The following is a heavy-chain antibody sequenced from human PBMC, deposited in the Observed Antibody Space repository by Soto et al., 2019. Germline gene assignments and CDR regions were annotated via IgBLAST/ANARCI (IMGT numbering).Heavy chain of an antibody. CDR2: ISAYNGNT. J-gene: IGHJ5*02. CDR1: GYTFTSYG. CDR3: ARVRLQTSAAAGTGWFDP. V-gene: IGHV1-18*04. Sequence: QVQLVQSGAEVKKPGASVKVSCKASGYTFTSYGISWVRQAPGQGLEWMGWISAYNGNTNYAQKLQGRVTVTTDTSTSTAYMELRSLRSDDTAVYYCARVRLQTSAAAGTGWFDPWGQGTLVTVSS. D-gene: IGHD6-13*01.